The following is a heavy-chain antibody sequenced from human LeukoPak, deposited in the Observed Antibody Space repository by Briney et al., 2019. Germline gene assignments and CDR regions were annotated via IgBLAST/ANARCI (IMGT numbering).Heavy chain of an antibody. CDR3: ARDSYGRLYFDY. CDR2: IIPILGIA. J-gene: IGHJ4*02. CDR1: GGTFSNYA. Sequence: SVKVSCKASGGTFSNYAISWVRQAPGQGLEWMGRIIPILGIANYAQKFQGRVTITADKSTSTAYMELSSLRSEDTAVYYCARDSYGRLYFDYWGQGTLVTVSS. V-gene: IGHV1-69*04. D-gene: IGHD5-18*01.